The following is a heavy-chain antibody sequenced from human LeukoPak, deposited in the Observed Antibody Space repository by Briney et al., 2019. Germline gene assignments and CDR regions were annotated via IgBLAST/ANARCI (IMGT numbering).Heavy chain of an antibody. J-gene: IGHJ3*02. CDR1: GDSISSYY. Sequence: SETLSLTCTVSGDSISSYYCSWIRQSPGRGLEWIGYMHYSGSSDYNPSLRSRVTISVDTSKNQFSLNLRSVTAADTAVYYCARRRGSGTQLWKYDAFDIWGQGTLVTVSS. D-gene: IGHD5-18*01. CDR3: ARRRGSGTQLWKYDAFDI. V-gene: IGHV4-59*01. CDR2: MHYSGSS.